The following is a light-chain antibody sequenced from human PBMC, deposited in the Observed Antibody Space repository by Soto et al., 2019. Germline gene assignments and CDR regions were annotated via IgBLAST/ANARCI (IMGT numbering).Light chain of an antibody. J-gene: IGKJ2*01. CDR3: QQRASWPFT. Sequence: VMTQSPATLSLSPGDAATLSCRAGHAVSVSLVWYQERPGQAPRLLIHDASNRATGIPARFSGSGSGTDFTLIIGSLQPEDSALYYCQQRASWPFTLGQGTKVEI. CDR1: HAVSVS. CDR2: DAS. V-gene: IGKV3-11*01.